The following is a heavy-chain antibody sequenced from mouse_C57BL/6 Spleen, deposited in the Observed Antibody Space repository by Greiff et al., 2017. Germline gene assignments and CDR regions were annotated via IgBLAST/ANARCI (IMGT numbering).Heavy chain of an antibody. CDR1: GYTFTDYY. V-gene: IGHV1-76*01. J-gene: IGHJ4*01. D-gene: IGHD2-12*01. Sequence: QVQLQQSGAELVRPGASVKLSCKASGYTFTDYYINWVKQRPGQGLEWIARIYPGSGNTYYNEKFKGKATLTAEKSSRTAYMQLSSLTSEDSAVYFCARGQSTTGYAMDYWGQGTSVTVSS. CDR2: IYPGSGNT. CDR3: ARGQSTTGYAMDY.